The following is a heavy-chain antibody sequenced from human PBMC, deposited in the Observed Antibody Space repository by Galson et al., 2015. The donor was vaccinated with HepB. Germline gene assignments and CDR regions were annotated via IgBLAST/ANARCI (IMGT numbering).Heavy chain of an antibody. Sequence: SLRLSCAASGFTVSTNYMSWVRQAPGKGLEWVSAINGGGTTWYADSVKGRFTISRDNSKNTFYVQMNSLRAEDTAVYHCAAMVRGDGNYYGLDVWGQGTTVTVSS. D-gene: IGHD3-10*01. CDR3: AAMVRGDGNYYGLDV. CDR2: INGGGTT. CDR1: GFTVSTNY. J-gene: IGHJ6*02. V-gene: IGHV3-53*01.